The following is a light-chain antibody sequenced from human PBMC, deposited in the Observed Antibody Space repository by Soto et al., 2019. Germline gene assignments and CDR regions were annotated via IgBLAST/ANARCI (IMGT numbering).Light chain of an antibody. CDR2: DVP. Sequence: IVLTQSPATLSLSPGKRATLSCRASQNISNCLIGYQQKPGEAPSILLYDVPNRAAGIPATFSGSGSWADYTPTTISLQPPDYSTYYCQQQNSYPPITFGQGTRLEIK. CDR3: QQQNSYPPIT. CDR1: QNISNC. V-gene: IGKV3-11*01. J-gene: IGKJ5*01.